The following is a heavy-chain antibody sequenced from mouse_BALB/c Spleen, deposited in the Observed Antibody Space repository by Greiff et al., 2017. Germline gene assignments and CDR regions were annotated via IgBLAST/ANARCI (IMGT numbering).Heavy chain of an antibody. J-gene: IGHJ4*01. CDR1: GYTFTSYW. CDR3: GRRYGKDAMDY. Sequence: QVQLKQSGAELAKPGASVKMSCKASGYTFTSYWMHWVKQRPGQGLEWIGYINPSTGYTEYNQKFKDKATLTADKSSSTAYMQLSSLTSEDSAVYYCGRRYGKDAMDYWGQGTSVTVSS. V-gene: IGHV1-7*01. D-gene: IGHD2-10*02. CDR2: INPSTGYT.